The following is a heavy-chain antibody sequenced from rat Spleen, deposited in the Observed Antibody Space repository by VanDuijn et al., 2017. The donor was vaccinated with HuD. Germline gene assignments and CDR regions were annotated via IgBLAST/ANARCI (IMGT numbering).Heavy chain of an antibody. CDR1: GYPITSSYR. CDR2: INSAGTT. D-gene: IGHD1-2*01. V-gene: IGHV3-3*01. J-gene: IGHJ3*01. CDR3: ASLYSSYSLYYFDY. Sequence: EVQLQESGPGLVKPSQSLSLTCSVTGYPITSSYRWNWIRKFPGNKLEWMGYINSAGTTNYNPSLKSRISITRDTSKNQFFLQVNSVTTEDTATYYCASLYSSYSLYYFDYWGQGTLVTVSS.